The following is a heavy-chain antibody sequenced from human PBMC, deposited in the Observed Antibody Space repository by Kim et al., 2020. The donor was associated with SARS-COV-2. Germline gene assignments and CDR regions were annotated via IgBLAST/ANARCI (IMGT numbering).Heavy chain of an antibody. Sequence: GGSLRLSCAASGFTFSTYWMTWVRQAPGKGLEWVANVNQDGTKENYVDSVKGRFTISRDNAENSLYLQMDSLRAEDTAVYHCERDDTYYNGEIYYDNFDYWGQGTLVTVSS. CDR1: GFTFSTYW. CDR2: VNQDGTKE. D-gene: IGHD3-9*01. V-gene: IGHV3-7*01. CDR3: ERDDTYYNGEIYYDNFDY. J-gene: IGHJ4*02.